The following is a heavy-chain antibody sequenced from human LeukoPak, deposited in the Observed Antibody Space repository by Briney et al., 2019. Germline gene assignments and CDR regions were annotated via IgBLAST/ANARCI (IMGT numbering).Heavy chain of an antibody. CDR3: VRDFRSADY. J-gene: IGHJ4*02. CDR2: ICPDGTVT. CDR1: GFTFSNYW. V-gene: IGHV3-74*01. Sequence: GGSLRLSCAAFGFTFSNYWMHWVRQTPGKGLFWVSRICPDGTVTNYADSVKGRFTISRDNAKNMVFLQMNSLRADDTAVYYCVRDFRSADYWGQGILVTVSS.